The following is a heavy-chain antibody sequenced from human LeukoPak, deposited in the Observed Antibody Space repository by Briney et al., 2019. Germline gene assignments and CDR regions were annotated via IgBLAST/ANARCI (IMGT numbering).Heavy chain of an antibody. CDR3: AREVVAADYGGQNDY. Sequence: SQTLSLTCTVSGGSISSGAYYWSWIRQHPGKGLEWIGYIYYSGSTYYNPSLKSRVTISVDTSKNQFTLKLSSVTAADTAVYYCAREVVAADYGGQNDYWGQGTLVTVSS. D-gene: IGHD2-15*01. V-gene: IGHV4-31*03. J-gene: IGHJ4*02. CDR1: GGSISSGAYY. CDR2: IYYSGST.